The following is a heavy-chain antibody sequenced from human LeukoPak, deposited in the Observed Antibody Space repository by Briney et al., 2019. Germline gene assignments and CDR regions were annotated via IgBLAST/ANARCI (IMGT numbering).Heavy chain of an antibody. V-gene: IGHV1-18*04. J-gene: IGHJ5*02. CDR1: GYTFTGYY. CDR3: ASLGAAADSPNWFDP. CDR2: ISAYNGNT. Sequence: GASVKVSCKASGYTFTGYYMHWVRQAPGQGLEWMGWISAYNGNTNYAQKLQGRVTMTTDTSTSTAYMELRSLRSDDTAVYYCASLGAAADSPNWFDPWGQGTLVTVSS. D-gene: IGHD6-13*01.